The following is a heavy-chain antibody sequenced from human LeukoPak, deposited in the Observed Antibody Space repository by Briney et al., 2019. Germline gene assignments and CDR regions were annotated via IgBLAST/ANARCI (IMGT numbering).Heavy chain of an antibody. CDR1: GFTFRNHG. D-gene: IGHD2-8*02. Sequence: GGSLRLSCVASGFTFRNHGMHWVRQAPGKGLEWVAVIWYDGSNKYYADSVEGRFTISRDNSKSTLYLQMNSLRAEDTATYYCAKERLVSHTAGFDSWGQGTLVTVSS. J-gene: IGHJ4*02. CDR2: IWYDGSNK. V-gene: IGHV3-33*06. CDR3: AKERLVSHTAGFDS.